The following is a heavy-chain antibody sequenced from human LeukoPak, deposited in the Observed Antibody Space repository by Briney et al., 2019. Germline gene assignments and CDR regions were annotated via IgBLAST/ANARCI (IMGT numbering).Heavy chain of an antibody. CDR2: IYYSGST. CDR3: ARTMVRGVSAFDI. D-gene: IGHD3-10*01. Sequence: SETLSLTCTVSGGSISSYYWSWIRQPPGKGLEWIGYIYYSGSTNYNPSLKSRVTISVDTSKIQFSLKLSSVTAADTAVYYYARTMVRGVSAFDIWGQGTMVTVSS. J-gene: IGHJ3*02. V-gene: IGHV4-59*01. CDR1: GGSISSYY.